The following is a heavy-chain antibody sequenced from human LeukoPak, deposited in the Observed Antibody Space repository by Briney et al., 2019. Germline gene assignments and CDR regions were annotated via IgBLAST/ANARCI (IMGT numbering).Heavy chain of an antibody. CDR2: ISSSSSYI. J-gene: IGHJ4*02. V-gene: IGHV3-21*01. CDR1: GFTFSSYS. Sequence: GGSLRLSCAASGFTFSSYSMNWVRQAPGKGLEWVSSISSSSSYIYYADSVKGRFTISRDNAKNSLYLQMNSLRAEDTAVYYCARAYRAAGGVIPYWGQGTLVTVSS. CDR3: ARAYRAAGGVIPY. D-gene: IGHD3-10*01.